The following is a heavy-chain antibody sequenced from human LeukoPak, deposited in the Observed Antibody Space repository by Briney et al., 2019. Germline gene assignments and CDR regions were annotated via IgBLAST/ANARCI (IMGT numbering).Heavy chain of an antibody. CDR2: IYYSGST. CDR3: ARQKGIAAAGAPFDY. D-gene: IGHD6-13*01. V-gene: IGHV4-31*03. Sequence: PSQTLSLTCTVSGGSISSGGYYWSWLRQHPGKGLEWIGYIYYSGSTYYNPSLKSRVTISVDTSKNQFSLKLSSVTAADTAVYYCARQKGIAAAGAPFDYWGQGTLVTVSS. CDR1: GGSISSGGYY. J-gene: IGHJ4*02.